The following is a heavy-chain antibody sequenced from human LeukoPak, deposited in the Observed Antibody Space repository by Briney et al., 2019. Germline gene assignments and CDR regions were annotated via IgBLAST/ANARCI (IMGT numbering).Heavy chain of an antibody. CDR1: GFTFSSYA. V-gene: IGHV3-23*01. CDR2: ISGTGGST. J-gene: IGHJ6*02. CDR3: AKDNTAMVSHNYYYGMDV. Sequence: PGGSLRLSCADPGFTFSSYAMSWVRQAPGKGLEWVSSISGTGGSTYYADSVKGRFTISRDNAKNTLYLQMNSLRAEDTAVYYCAKDNTAMVSHNYYYGMDVWGQGTTVTVSS. D-gene: IGHD5-18*01.